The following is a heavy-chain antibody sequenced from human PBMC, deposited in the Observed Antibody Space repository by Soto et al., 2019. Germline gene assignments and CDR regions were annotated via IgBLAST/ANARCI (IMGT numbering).Heavy chain of an antibody. Sequence: QVQLQESGPGLVKPSQTLSLTCTVSGGSISSGDYYWSWIRQPPGKGLEWIGYIYYSGSTYYNPSLKSRATLSVDTSKHQFALKLSSVTAADTAVYYCAREGAAGGDYYYYGMDVWGQGTTVTVSS. D-gene: IGHD6-13*01. J-gene: IGHJ6*02. CDR2: IYYSGST. CDR1: GGSISSGDYY. V-gene: IGHV4-30-4*01. CDR3: AREGAAGGDYYYYGMDV.